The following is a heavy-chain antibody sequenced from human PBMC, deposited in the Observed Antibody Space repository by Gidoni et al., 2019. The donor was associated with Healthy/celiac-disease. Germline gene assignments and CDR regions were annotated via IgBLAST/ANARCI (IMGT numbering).Heavy chain of an antibody. CDR1: GGSISSGGYY. D-gene: IGHD2-15*01. V-gene: IGHV4-31*03. J-gene: IGHJ5*02. CDR2: IDYCVST. CDR3: AREWVVALSRRFDP. Sequence: QVQLQESCPGLVKPSQTLSLTCTVSGGSISSGGYYWSWIRQHPGKGLEWIGYIDYCVSTYYNPSLKSRVTISVDTSKNQFSLKLSSVTAADTAVYYCAREWVVALSRRFDPWGQGTLVTVSS.